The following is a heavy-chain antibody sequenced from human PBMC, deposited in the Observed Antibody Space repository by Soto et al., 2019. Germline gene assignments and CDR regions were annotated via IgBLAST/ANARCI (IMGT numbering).Heavy chain of an antibody. D-gene: IGHD2-2*01. CDR1: GGTXTSYA. Sequence: GXSXKVYCKASGGTXTSYAIRWVRQAPGQGLEWMGGIIPIFGKANYAQKFQGRVTITADESTSTAYMELSSLRSEDTAVYYCARSTQHCSSTSCPRWYNWFDPWGQGTLVTVS. V-gene: IGHV1-69*13. CDR2: IIPIFGKA. CDR3: ARSTQHCSSTSCPRWYNWFDP. J-gene: IGHJ5*02.